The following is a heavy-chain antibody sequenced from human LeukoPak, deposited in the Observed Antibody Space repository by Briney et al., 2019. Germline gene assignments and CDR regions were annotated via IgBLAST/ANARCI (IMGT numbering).Heavy chain of an antibody. V-gene: IGHV3-7*01. Sequence: PGGSLRLSCAACGFTFSSYWMSWVRQAPGKGLEWVANIKQDGSEKYYVDSVKGRFTISRDNAKNSLYLQMNSLRAEDTAVYYCATNMGATMRADYWGQGTLVTVSS. CDR2: IKQDGSEK. CDR1: GFTFSSYW. D-gene: IGHD1-26*01. CDR3: ATNMGATMRADY. J-gene: IGHJ4*02.